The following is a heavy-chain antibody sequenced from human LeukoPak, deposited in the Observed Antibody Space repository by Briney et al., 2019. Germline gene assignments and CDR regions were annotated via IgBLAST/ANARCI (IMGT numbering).Heavy chain of an antibody. Sequence: NPSETLSLTCAVHGGSFSGYYWSWIRQPLGEGLEWIGEINHSGSTNYNLSLKSRVTISVDTSKNQFSLKLSSVTAAETDVYYCARISPITIFGVVIGYYFDYWGQGTLVTVSS. J-gene: IGHJ4*02. CDR2: INHSGST. CDR1: GGSFSGYY. V-gene: IGHV4-34*01. CDR3: ARISPITIFGVVIGYYFDY. D-gene: IGHD3-3*01.